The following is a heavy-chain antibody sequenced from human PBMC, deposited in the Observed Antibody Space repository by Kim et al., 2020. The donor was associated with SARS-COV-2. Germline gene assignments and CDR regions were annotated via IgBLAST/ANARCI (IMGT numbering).Heavy chain of an antibody. J-gene: IGHJ1*01. CDR3: ARGRTVTTTAEYFQH. V-gene: IGHV1-69*01. D-gene: IGHD4-17*01. Sequence: QKLHGRVTTTADASTSTAYMELSSLRSEDTAVYYCARGRTVTTTAEYFQHWGQGTLVTVSS.